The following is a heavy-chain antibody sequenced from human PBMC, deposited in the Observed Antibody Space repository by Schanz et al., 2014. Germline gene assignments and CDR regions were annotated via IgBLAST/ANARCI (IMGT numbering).Heavy chain of an antibody. CDR3: AKTPWEYCNYDNCPNWFDS. J-gene: IGHJ5*01. D-gene: IGHD2-15*01. CDR2: ISGSGGST. Sequence: EVQLLESGGGLVQPGGSLRLSCAASGFTFSSYAMSWVRQAPGKGLEWVSAISGSGGSTYYADSVKGRFTISRDNSKNTLYLQMNSLRAEDTAVYYCAKTPWEYCNYDNCPNWFDSWGQGTLVTASS. CDR1: GFTFSSYA. V-gene: IGHV3-23*01.